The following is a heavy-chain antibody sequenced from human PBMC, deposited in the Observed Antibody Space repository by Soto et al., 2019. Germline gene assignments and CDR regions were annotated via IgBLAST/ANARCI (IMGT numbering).Heavy chain of an antibody. J-gene: IGHJ4*02. CDR3: ARRAYYYDSSGYYLDY. D-gene: IGHD3-22*01. Sequence: GESLKISCKGSGYSFTSYWIGWVRQMPGKGLEWMGIIYPGDSDTRYSPSFQGQVTISADKSISTAYLQWSSLKASDTAMYYCARRAYYYDSSGYYLDYWGQGTLVTVSS. V-gene: IGHV5-51*01. CDR1: GYSFTSYW. CDR2: IYPGDSDT.